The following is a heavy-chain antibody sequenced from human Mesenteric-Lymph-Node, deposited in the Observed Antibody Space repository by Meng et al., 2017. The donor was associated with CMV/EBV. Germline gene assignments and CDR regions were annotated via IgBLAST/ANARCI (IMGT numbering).Heavy chain of an antibody. CDR3: ARGRGYCSGGSCYSGEGVWGYYYGMDV. D-gene: IGHD2-15*01. J-gene: IGHJ6*02. CDR1: GYTFTSFG. CDR2: ISPYNGNT. Sequence: ASVKVSCKASGYTFTSFGISWVRQAPGQGLEWMGWISPYNGNTNYAQKLQGRVTMTTDTSTSAAYMELRSLRSDDTAVYYCARGRGYCSGGSCYSGEGVWGYYYGMDVWGQGTTVTVSS. V-gene: IGHV1-18*01.